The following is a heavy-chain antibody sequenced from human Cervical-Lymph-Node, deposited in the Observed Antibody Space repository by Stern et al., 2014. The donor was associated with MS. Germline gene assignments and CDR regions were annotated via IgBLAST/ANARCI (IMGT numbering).Heavy chain of an antibody. CDR3: ARDGSSSPDAFDI. V-gene: IGHV6-1*01. CDR1: GDSVSSNSAT. J-gene: IGHJ3*02. CDR2: TYHRSRRYY. Sequence: QVQLVQSGPGLVKPSQTLSLTCAISGDSVSSNSATWSWIRQSPSRGLEWLGQTYHRSRRYYDSAISLTSRVTISPHTTTIQLSLRLNSVTPEDTAVYYGARDGSSSPDAFDIWGQGTMGTGSS. D-gene: IGHD6-6*01.